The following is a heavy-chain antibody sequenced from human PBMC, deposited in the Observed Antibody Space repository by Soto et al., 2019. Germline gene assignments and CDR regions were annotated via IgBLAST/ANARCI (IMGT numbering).Heavy chain of an antibody. CDR3: ARAYYYDFWSGYYPSYYYGMDV. J-gene: IGHJ6*02. CDR1: GYTFTSYG. D-gene: IGHD3-3*01. CDR2: ISAYNGNT. Sequence: ASVKVSCKASGYTFTSYGISWVRQAPGQGLEWMGWISAYNGNTNYAQKLQGRVTMTTDTSTSTAYMELRSLRSDDTAVYYCARAYYYDFWSGYYPSYYYGMDVWGQGTTVTVSS. V-gene: IGHV1-18*04.